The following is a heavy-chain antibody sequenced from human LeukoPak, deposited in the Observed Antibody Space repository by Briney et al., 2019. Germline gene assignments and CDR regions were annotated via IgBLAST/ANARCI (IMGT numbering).Heavy chain of an antibody. J-gene: IGHJ5*02. D-gene: IGHD3-10*01. CDR2: ISWNSGSI. V-gene: IGHV3-9*01. Sequence: QTGGSLRLSCAASGFTFDDYAMHWVRQAPGKGLEWVSGISWNSGSIGYADSVKGRFTISRDNAKNSLYLQMNSLRAEDTALYYCAKAEPHYYGSGSYLNWFDPWGQGTLVTVSS. CDR3: AKAEPHYYGSGSYLNWFDP. CDR1: GFTFDDYA.